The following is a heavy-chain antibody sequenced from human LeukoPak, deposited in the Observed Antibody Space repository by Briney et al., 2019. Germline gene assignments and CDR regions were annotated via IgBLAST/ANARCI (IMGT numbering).Heavy chain of an antibody. J-gene: IGHJ3*02. Sequence: SGTLSLTCAVYGGSFSGYYWSWIRQPPGKGLEWIGEINHSGSTNYNPSLKSRVTISVDTSKNQFSLKLSSVTAADTAVYYCARDRVYNWNYDRAFDIWGQGTMVTVSS. CDR1: GGSFSGYY. CDR2: INHSGST. CDR3: ARDRVYNWNYDRAFDI. V-gene: IGHV4-34*01. D-gene: IGHD1-7*01.